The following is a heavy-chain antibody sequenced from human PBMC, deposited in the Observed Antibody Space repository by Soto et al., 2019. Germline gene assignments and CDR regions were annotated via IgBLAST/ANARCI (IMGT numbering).Heavy chain of an antibody. CDR3: VRDHEWAFDI. D-gene: IGHD2-8*01. Sequence: EVQVVQSGGGLVQPGGSLRLSCAASGFSFSTYSMNWVRQAPGKGLEWVSYIRSSSSPIQYADSVKGRVTISRDNAKNSLFLQMNSLRAEDTAVYYCVRDHEWAFDIWGQWAMVTVSS. J-gene: IGHJ3*02. V-gene: IGHV3-48*01. CDR2: IRSSSSPI. CDR1: GFSFSTYS.